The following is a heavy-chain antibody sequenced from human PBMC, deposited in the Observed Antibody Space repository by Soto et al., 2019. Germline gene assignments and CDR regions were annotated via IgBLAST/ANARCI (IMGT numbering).Heavy chain of an antibody. V-gene: IGHV4-30-4*01. J-gene: IGHJ4*02. CDR1: GGSISSDDYS. CDR2: ISYTGIT. CDR3: ARVPIGGHSDS. Sequence: QVQLQESGPGLVKPSQTLSLTCSVSGGSISSDDYSWSWIRQPPGKGLEWIGNISYTGITSYNPSLKSRLTISVDTSKTQFSLRLSSVTAADTAVYYCARVPIGGHSDSWGQGTLVTVSS. D-gene: IGHD3-16*01.